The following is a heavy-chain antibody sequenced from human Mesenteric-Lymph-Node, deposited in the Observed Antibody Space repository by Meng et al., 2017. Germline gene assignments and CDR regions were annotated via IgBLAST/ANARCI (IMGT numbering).Heavy chain of an antibody. CDR1: GYTFTRYG. Sequence: GHRVQFGGEVQSPGSAVKVCCNASGYTFTRYGNSLWRQAPGQGLEWMGWVTAYNGNTNYAQNFQGRVTITSATSATPAYMELTSLRAGDTDVYYCARLNWDDVSPFFDFWGQGTLVTVSS. J-gene: IGHJ4*02. V-gene: IGHV1-18*01. CDR2: VTAYNGNT. D-gene: IGHD1-1*01. CDR3: ARLNWDDVSPFFDF.